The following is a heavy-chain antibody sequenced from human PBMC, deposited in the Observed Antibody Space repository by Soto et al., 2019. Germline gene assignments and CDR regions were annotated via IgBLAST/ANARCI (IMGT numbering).Heavy chain of an antibody. Sequence: PGGSLRLSCAASGFTFSSYAMHWVRQAPGKGLEWVAVISYDGSNKYYADSVKGRFTISRDNSKNTLYLQMNSLRAEDTAVYYCARGLVRYSSSWYGLNHYYGMDVWGQGTTVTVSS. CDR3: ARGLVRYSSSWYGLNHYYGMDV. V-gene: IGHV3-30-3*01. CDR2: ISYDGSNK. CDR1: GFTFSSYA. J-gene: IGHJ6*02. D-gene: IGHD6-13*01.